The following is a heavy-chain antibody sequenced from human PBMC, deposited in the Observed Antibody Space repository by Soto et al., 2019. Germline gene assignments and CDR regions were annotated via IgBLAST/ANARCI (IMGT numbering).Heavy chain of an antibody. J-gene: IGHJ5*02. D-gene: IGHD2-2*01. Sequence: PSETLSLTCIVSGDSLHIGGYYWTWIRQLPGKGLEWMGYIYYTGKTYYNPSLESRLTMSVDRSKNQFSLKLSSVTAADTAVYYCARDGSSNAKWIDPWGTGTLVTSPQ. CDR3: ARDGSSNAKWIDP. V-gene: IGHV4-31*03. CDR2: IYYTGKT. CDR1: GDSLHIGGYY.